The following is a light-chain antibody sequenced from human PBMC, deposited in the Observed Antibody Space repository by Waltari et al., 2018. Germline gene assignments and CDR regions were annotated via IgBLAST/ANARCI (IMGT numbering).Light chain of an antibody. J-gene: IGLJ2*01. CDR2: EGS. V-gene: IGLV2-23*03. Sequence: QSALPHPASVSGSPGQPITISCPGTSSDGGSYNLVSWYQQHPGKAPKLTIYEGSKRPSGVSNRFSGSKSGNTASLTISGLQAEDEADYYCCSYAGSSTFHVVFGGGTKLTVL. CDR3: CSYAGSSTFHVV. CDR1: SSDGGSYNL.